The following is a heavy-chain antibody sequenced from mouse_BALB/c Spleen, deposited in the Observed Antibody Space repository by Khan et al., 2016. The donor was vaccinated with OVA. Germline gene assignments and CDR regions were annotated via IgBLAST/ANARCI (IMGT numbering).Heavy chain of an antibody. CDR3: TNVNGSGGFDY. V-gene: IGHV5-6-5*01. CDR2: IGSGGST. J-gene: IGHJ2*01. Sequence: EVELVESGGGLVKPGGSLKLSCAASGFTFSRYYMSWVRQTPEKRLEWVASIGSGGSTYYQDPVKGRFTISRDNARNNLYLQMSSLTTEDTATYFCTNVNGSGGFDYWGQGTTLTVSS. CDR1: GFTFSRYY. D-gene: IGHD1-1*01.